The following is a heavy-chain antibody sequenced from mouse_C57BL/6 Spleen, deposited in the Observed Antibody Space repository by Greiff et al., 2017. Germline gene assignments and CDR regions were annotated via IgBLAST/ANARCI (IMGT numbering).Heavy chain of an antibody. CDR1: GYAFTHYL. CDR3: ARELRGYFEV. CDR2: INPGSGGT. D-gene: IGHD1-1*01. Sequence: VQLQQSGAELVRPGTSVKVSCKASGYAFTHYLIEWVKQRPGQGLEWIGVINPGSGGTNYNEKFKGKATLTADKSSSTAYMQLSSLTSEDSAVYFCARELRGYFEVWGTGTTVTVSS. J-gene: IGHJ1*03. V-gene: IGHV1-54*01.